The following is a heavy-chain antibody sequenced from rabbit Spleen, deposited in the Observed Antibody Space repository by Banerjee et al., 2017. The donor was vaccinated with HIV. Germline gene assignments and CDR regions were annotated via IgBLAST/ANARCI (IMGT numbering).Heavy chain of an antibody. CDR1: GFDFNTNYY. V-gene: IGHV1S45*01. CDR3: ARDLVAVIGWNFNL. CDR2: IWSSGGRT. D-gene: IGHD1-1*01. J-gene: IGHJ4*01. Sequence: QEQLVESGGDLVKPGASLTLSCKASGFDFNTNYYMCCVRQAPGKGLEWIACIWSSGGRTYYASWVNGRFTISKASSTTVTLQMTSLTAADTATYFCARDLVAVIGWNFNLWGPGTLVTVS.